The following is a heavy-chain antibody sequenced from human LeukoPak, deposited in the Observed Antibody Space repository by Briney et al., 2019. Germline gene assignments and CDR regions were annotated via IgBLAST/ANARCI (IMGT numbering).Heavy chain of an antibody. CDR1: GFTFDDYG. CDR2: INWNGGST. Sequence: GGSLRLSCAASGFTFDDYGMSWVRQAPGKGLEWVSGINWNGGSTGYADSVKGRFTISRDNAKNSLYLQMNSLRAEDTAVYYCARALYYDISTGPDAFDIWGQGTMVTVSS. CDR3: ARALYYDISTGPDAFDI. D-gene: IGHD3-9*01. V-gene: IGHV3-20*04. J-gene: IGHJ3*02.